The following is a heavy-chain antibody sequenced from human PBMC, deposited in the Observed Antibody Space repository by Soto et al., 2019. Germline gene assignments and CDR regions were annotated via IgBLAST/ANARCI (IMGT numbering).Heavy chain of an antibody. D-gene: IGHD3-3*01. CDR1: GSTFSGSA. J-gene: IGHJ6*03. V-gene: IGHV3-73*01. CDR2: IRSKANSYAT. CDR3: TTYYDRRYYYYYMDV. Sequence: PGGSLRLSCAASGSTFSGSAMHWVRQASGKGLEWVGRIRSKANSYATAYAASVKGRFTISRDDSKNTAYLQMNSLKTEDTAVYYCTTYYDRRYYYYYMDVWGKGTTVTVSS.